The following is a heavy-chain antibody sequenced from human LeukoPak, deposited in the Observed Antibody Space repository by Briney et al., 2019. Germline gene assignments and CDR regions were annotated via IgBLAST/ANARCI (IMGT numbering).Heavy chain of an antibody. D-gene: IGHD3-10*01. CDR1: GGSFSGYY. CDR3: ARSVPTERAGVSFDY. V-gene: IGHV4-34*01. J-gene: IGHJ4*02. Sequence: SETLSLTCAVYGGSFSGYYWSWIRQPPGKGLEWIGEINHSGSTNYNPSLKSRVTISVDTSKNQFSLKLSSVTAADTAVYYCARSVPTERAGVSFDYWGQGTLVTVSS. CDR2: INHSGST.